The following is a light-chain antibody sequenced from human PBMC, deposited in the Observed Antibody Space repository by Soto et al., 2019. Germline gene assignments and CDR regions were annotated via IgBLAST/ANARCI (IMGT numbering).Light chain of an antibody. Sequence: QPVLTQPPSASGTPGQRVTISCSGSRSNIGSSYVYWYQQLPGTAPKVLIYNNDRRLSGVPDRFSASKSGTSASLAISGLRSEDEADYYCAAWDDSLSGPVFGGGTKVTVL. J-gene: IGLJ3*02. CDR1: RSNIGSSY. CDR3: AAWDDSLSGPV. V-gene: IGLV1-47*02. CDR2: NND.